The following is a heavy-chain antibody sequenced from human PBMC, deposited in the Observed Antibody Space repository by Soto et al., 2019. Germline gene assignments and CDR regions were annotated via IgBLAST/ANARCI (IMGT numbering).Heavy chain of an antibody. CDR2: ISESGSGT. CDR3: AKDTAPQVV. D-gene: IGHD5-18*01. V-gene: IGHV3-23*01. Sequence: PGGSLRLSCVASGFAFSAYDMSWVRQGQGKGLEWVSGISESGSGTYYADSVKGRFTISRDNSKNTLYLQMSSLRAEDTAVYYSAKDTAPQVVWGQGTTVTVSS. CDR1: GFAFSAYD. J-gene: IGHJ6*02.